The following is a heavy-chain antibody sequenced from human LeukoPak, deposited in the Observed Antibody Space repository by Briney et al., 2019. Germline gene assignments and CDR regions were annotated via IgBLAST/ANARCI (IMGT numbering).Heavy chain of an antibody. CDR2: INAGNGNT. CDR3: ARDMGYCSSTSCYAQVYYYYYGMDV. Sequence: ASEKVSCKASGYTFTSYAMHWVRQAPGQRLEWMGWINAGNGNTKYSQKFQGRVTITRDTSASTAYMELSSLRSEDTAVYYCARDMGYCSSTSCYAQVYYYYYGMDVWGQGTTVTVSS. CDR1: GYTFTSYA. D-gene: IGHD2-2*01. J-gene: IGHJ6*02. V-gene: IGHV1-3*01.